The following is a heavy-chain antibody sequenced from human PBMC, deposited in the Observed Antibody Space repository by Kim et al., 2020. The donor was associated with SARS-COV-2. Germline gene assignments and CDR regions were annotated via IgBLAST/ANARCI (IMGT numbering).Heavy chain of an antibody. Sequence: YYADSVKGRFPISRDNSATTLYLHMNSLRAEYTALYYCATDGWPVSHFDSWGQGPLVTVSS. V-gene: IGHV3-23*01. J-gene: IGHJ4*02. CDR3: ATDGWPVSHFDS. D-gene: IGHD2-2*03.